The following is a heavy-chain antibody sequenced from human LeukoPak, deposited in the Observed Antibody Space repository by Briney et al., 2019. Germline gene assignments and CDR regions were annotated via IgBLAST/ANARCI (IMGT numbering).Heavy chain of an antibody. D-gene: IGHD3-22*01. V-gene: IGHV3-23*01. CDR3: AKGKAYYYDSTWYY. J-gene: IGHJ4*02. Sequence: SSETLSLTCTVSGDSFSSVTDYWAWIRQPPGKGLEWVSAISGSGGSTYYADSVKGRFTISRDNSKNTLYLQMNSLRAEDTAVYYCAKGKAYYYDSTWYYWGQGTLVTVSS. CDR2: ISGSGGST. CDR1: GDSFSSVTDY.